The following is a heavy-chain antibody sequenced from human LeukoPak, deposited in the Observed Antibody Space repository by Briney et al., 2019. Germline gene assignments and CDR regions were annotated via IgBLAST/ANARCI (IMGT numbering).Heavy chain of an antibody. CDR2: IYFDGSHK. CDR3: ARDNIWAFDI. CDR1: GFTFSSYG. V-gene: IGHV3-33*01. D-gene: IGHD2/OR15-2a*01. J-gene: IGHJ3*02. Sequence: GGSLRLSCAASGFTFSSYGMHWVRQAPGKGLEWVAVIYFDGSHKYYADSVKGRFAISRDNSKNTLYLQMNSLRDEDTAIYYCARDNIWAFDIWGQGTMVTVSS.